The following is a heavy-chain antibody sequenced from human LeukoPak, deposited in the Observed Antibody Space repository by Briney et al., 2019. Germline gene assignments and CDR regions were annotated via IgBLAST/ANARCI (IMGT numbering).Heavy chain of an antibody. D-gene: IGHD6-6*01. CDR1: GFTFDDYA. CDR2: ISWNGGNI. CDR3: AKAMSYSSSTVADH. Sequence: GGSLRLSCAASGFTFDDYAMHWVRQTPGKGLEWVSGISWNGGNIGYADSVKGRFTISRDSAKSSLYLQMNSLRPEDTAVYYCAKAMSYSSSTVADHWGLGTLVTVSS. J-gene: IGHJ4*02. V-gene: IGHV3-9*01.